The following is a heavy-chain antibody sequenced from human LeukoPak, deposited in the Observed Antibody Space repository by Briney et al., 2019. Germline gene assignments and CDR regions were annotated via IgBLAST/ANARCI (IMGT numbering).Heavy chain of an antibody. CDR1: GFTFSHYG. V-gene: IGHV3-33*06. CDR3: AKDAERGFNYSNSLES. Sequence: GGSLRLSCAAAGFTFSHYGMHWVRQAPGKGLEWVAVIWSDGTNQYYADSVKGRFTISRDDSGNTVYLQMNSLRPEDTGAYYCAKDAERGFNYSNSLESWGQGTPVTVST. J-gene: IGHJ5*01. D-gene: IGHD4-11*01. CDR2: IWSDGTNQ.